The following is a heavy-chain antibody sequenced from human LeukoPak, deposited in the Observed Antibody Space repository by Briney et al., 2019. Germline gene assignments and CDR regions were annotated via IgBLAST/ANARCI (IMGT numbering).Heavy chain of an antibody. V-gene: IGHV4-59*01. CDR2: IYYSGST. J-gene: IGHJ4*02. CDR3: ARDTYYYGSGIDY. Sequence: SETLSLTCTVSGGSISSYYWSWIRQPPGKGLEWIGYIYYSGSTNYNPSLKSRVTISVDTSKNQFSLKLSSVTAADTAVYYCARDTYYYGSGIDYWGQGTLVTVSS. CDR1: GGSISSYY. D-gene: IGHD3-10*01.